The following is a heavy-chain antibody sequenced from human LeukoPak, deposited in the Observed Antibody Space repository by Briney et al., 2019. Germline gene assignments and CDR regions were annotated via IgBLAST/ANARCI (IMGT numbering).Heavy chain of an antibody. Sequence: PGGTLRLSCEASGFTFTTYSMTWVRQAPGKGLEWVSIISSGSSAIFSADALKGRFTISRDDAKNLLYLDMNSLRAEDTAVYYCARGHTAVTRHFDFWGQGTLVTVSS. D-gene: IGHD4-17*01. CDR3: ARGHTAVTRHFDF. CDR2: ISSGSSAI. J-gene: IGHJ4*02. V-gene: IGHV3-21*01. CDR1: GFTFTTYS.